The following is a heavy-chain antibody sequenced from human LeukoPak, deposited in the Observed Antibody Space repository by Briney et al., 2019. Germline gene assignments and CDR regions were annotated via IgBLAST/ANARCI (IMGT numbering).Heavy chain of an antibody. V-gene: IGHV3-74*01. D-gene: IGHD3-22*01. CDR1: GFTFTGYW. CDR3: ARVLTMIVVAPGY. J-gene: IGHJ4*02. Sequence: PGRSLRLSCAASGFTFTGYWMHWVRQAPGKGLVWVSRINSDGSSTSYADSVKGRFTISRDNAKNTLYLQMNSLRAEDTAVYYCARVLTMIVVAPGYWGQGTLVTVSS. CDR2: INSDGSST.